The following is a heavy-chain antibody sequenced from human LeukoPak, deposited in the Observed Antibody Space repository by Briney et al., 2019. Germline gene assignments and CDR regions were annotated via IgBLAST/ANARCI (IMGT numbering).Heavy chain of an antibody. J-gene: IGHJ6*03. V-gene: IGHV4-59*08. CDR2: IYYSGST. Sequence: SETLSLTCTVSGGSISIYYWSWIRQPPGNGLEWIGYIYYSGSTNYNPSLKSRVTISVDTSKNQFSLKLSSVTAADTAVYYCARLHDSSGYRDLRNYYMNVWGKGTTVTVSS. CDR3: ARLHDSSGYRDLRNYYMNV. D-gene: IGHD3-22*01. CDR1: GGSISIYY.